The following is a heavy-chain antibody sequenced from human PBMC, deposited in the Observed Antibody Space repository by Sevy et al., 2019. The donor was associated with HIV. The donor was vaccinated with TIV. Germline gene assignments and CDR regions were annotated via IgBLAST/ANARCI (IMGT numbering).Heavy chain of an antibody. J-gene: IGHJ4*02. Sequence: GGSLRLSCVTSGFTFSSYAMSWVRQTPGKGLEWVSAIGGSGGSTYYADSVKGRFTISRDNSKNTLYLQMNSLRAEDTAVYYCAKGERGQLVIVYWGQGTLVTVSS. V-gene: IGHV3-23*01. CDR1: GFTFSSYA. D-gene: IGHD6-13*01. CDR2: IGGSGGST. CDR3: AKGERGQLVIVY.